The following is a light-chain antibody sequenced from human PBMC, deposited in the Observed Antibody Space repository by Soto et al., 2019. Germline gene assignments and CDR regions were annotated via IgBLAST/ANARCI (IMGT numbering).Light chain of an antibody. Sequence: IVLTQSVGTLSLYPGERATLSCRVSQSVTNNQLAWCRQKPGQAPRLLIWGVSNRDTGIPDRFSGSGSGTDFTLTISRLEPEDFVVFYCYQYGSTPPTFGQGTKVDNK. CDR1: QSVTNNQ. J-gene: IGKJ1*01. CDR3: YQYGSTPPT. V-gene: IGKV3-20*01. CDR2: GVS.